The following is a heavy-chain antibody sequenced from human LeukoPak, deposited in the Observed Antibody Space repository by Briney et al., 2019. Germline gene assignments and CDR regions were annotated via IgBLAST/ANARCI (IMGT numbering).Heavy chain of an antibody. V-gene: IGHV5-51*01. Sequence: GESLKISCQGSGYRFNTYWIAWVRQIPGKGLEGVGIIYPADSETRYSPSLQGQVTISADKSISNAYLQWSSLKASDTAMYYCARHGARGLSSTPLEYWGQGTLVTVSP. CDR2: IYPADSET. CDR3: ARHGARGLSSTPLEY. J-gene: IGHJ4*02. CDR1: GYRFNTYW. D-gene: IGHD6-13*01.